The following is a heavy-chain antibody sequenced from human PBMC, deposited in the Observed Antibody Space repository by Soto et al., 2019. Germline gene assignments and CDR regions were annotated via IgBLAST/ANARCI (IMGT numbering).Heavy chain of an antibody. V-gene: IGHV1-46*02. CDR3: ARDSATVTSLFED. CDR2: INPSASNT. D-gene: IGHD4-17*01. J-gene: IGHJ4*02. CDR1: GYTFRSSDTSC. Sequence: QLHLVQSGAEVKKPGASVKLSCEASGYTFRSSDTSCFHWARQAPGQGLEWMGLINPSASNTDFAQKCQGRVALTADTSTSTVYMPLSSLTSEDTAIYYCARDSATVTSLFEDWGQGTLVIVYS.